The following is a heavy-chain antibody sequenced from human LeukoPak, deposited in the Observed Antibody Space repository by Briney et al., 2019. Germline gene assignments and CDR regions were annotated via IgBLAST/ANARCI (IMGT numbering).Heavy chain of an antibody. J-gene: IGHJ4*02. V-gene: IGHV3-30*18. CDR1: GFTFSNFG. CDR3: AKQMAVDYLDY. Sequence: GGSLRLSCAASGFTFSNFGMHWVRQAPGKGLEWVAVISYDAKNEYYTDSVKGRFTISRDNAKNTVYLQMNSLKPEDTAVYYCAKQMAVDYLDYWGQGTLVTVSS. D-gene: IGHD5-24*01. CDR2: ISYDAKNE.